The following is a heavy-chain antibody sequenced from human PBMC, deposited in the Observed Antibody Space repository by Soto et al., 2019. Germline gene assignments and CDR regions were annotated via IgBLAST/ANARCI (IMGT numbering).Heavy chain of an antibody. CDR2: IIPIFGTA. V-gene: IGHV1-69*01. J-gene: IGHJ4*02. Sequence: QVQLVKSGAEVKKPGSSVKVSCKASGGTFSSYAISWVRQAPGQGLEWMGGIIPIFGTANYAQKFQGRVTIPADESTSTAYMELSSLRSEDTAVYYCARDSPIAVAGAFDYWGKGTLVTVSS. CDR3: ARDSPIAVAGAFDY. CDR1: GGTFSSYA. D-gene: IGHD6-19*01.